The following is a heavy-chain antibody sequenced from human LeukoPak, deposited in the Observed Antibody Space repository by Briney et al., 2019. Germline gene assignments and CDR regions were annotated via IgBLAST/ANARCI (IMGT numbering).Heavy chain of an antibody. CDR3: ARRGDGGRSFDL. J-gene: IGHJ4*02. D-gene: IGHD4-23*01. CDR2: ISSNGGST. V-gene: IGHV3-64*04. Sequence: GGSLRLSCSASGFTFSSYAMHWVRQAPGKGLEYVSAISSNGGSTYYADSVKGRFTISRDNSKNTLYLQMNSLRAEDTAVYYCARRGDGGRSFDLWGQGTLVTVSS. CDR1: GFTFSSYA.